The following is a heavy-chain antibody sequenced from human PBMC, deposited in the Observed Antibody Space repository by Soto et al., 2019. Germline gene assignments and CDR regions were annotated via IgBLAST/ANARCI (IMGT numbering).Heavy chain of an antibody. CDR3: ARDACSGGSCYEPRDAFDI. V-gene: IGHV4-39*02. J-gene: IGHJ3*02. Sequence: SETLSLTCSVSGDSIRSTAYFWGWVRQPPGQGLDWIGNFLFGGSLYYNPSLKGRVTMSVDTSTNQFSLNLNSVTAADTAVYYCARDACSGGSCYEPRDAFDIWGQGTMVTVSS. CDR2: FLFGGSL. CDR1: GDSIRSTAYF. D-gene: IGHD2-15*01.